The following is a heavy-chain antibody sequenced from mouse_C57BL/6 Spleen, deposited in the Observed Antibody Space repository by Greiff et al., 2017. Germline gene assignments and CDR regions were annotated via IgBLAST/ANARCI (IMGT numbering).Heavy chain of an antibody. CDR1: GYTFTSYW. V-gene: IGHV1-74*01. Sequence: QVQLQQPGAELVKPGASVKMSCKASGYTFTSYWITWVKQRPGQGLEWIGRIHPSDSDTNYNQKFKGKATLTVDKSSSTAYMQLSSLTSEDSAVXYCAIGYYYGSSLFDYWGQGTTLTVSS. CDR3: AIGYYYGSSLFDY. J-gene: IGHJ2*01. CDR2: IHPSDSDT. D-gene: IGHD1-1*01.